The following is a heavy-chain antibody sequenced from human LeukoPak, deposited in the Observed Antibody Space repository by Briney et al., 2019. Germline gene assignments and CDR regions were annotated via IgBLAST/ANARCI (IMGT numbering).Heavy chain of an antibody. CDR1: GFTVINNY. V-gene: IGHV3-53*01. Sequence: PGGSLRLSCAASGFTVINNYMTWVRQAPGKGLEWVSVIYSGGTTHYADSVKGRFTISRDNSKNTLYLQMNDLRAEDTAVYYCARVGDHFHWYLDLWGRGTLVTVSS. CDR2: IYSGGTT. J-gene: IGHJ2*01. CDR3: ARVGDHFHWYLDL. D-gene: IGHD3-3*02.